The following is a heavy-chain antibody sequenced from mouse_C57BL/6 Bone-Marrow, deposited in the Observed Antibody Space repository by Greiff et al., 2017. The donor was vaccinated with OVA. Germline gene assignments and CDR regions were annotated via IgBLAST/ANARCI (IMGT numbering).Heavy chain of an antibody. Sequence: QVQLQQSGAELVRPGASVKLSCKASGYTFTDYYINWVKQRPGQGLEWIARIYPGSGNTYYNEKFKGKATLTAEKSSSTAYMQLSSLTSEDSAVYFCARPTTAGSFDDWGQGTTLTVSS. D-gene: IGHD1-2*01. CDR2: IYPGSGNT. CDR1: GYTFTDYY. J-gene: IGHJ2*01. CDR3: ARPTTAGSFDD. V-gene: IGHV1-76*01.